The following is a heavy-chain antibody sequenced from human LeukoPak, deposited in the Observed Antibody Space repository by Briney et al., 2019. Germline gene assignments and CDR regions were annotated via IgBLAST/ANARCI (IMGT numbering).Heavy chain of an antibody. Sequence: ASVKVSCKASGYTLTSYDINWVRQATGQGLEWMGWMNPNSGNTGYAQKFQGRVTITRNTSISTAYMELSSLRSEDTAVYYCARVPPRYCSSTSCYTADWDWFDPWGQGTLVTVSS. CDR2: MNPNSGNT. CDR3: ARVPPRYCSSTSCYTADWDWFDP. V-gene: IGHV1-8*03. J-gene: IGHJ5*02. D-gene: IGHD2-2*02. CDR1: GYTLTSYD.